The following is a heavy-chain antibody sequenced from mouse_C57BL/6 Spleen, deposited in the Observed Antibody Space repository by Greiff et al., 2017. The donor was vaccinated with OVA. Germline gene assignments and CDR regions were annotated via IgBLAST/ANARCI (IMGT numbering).Heavy chain of an antibody. D-gene: IGHD1-1*01. V-gene: IGHV5-16*01. Sequence: EVHLVESEGGLVQPGSSMKLSCTASGFTFSDYYMAWVRQVPDKGLEWVANINYDGSSTYYLDSLKSRFIISRDNAKNILYLQMSSLKSEDTATYYCAREGITTVVAPYAMDYWGQGTSVTVSS. CDR1: GFTFSDYY. CDR3: AREGITTVVAPYAMDY. J-gene: IGHJ4*01. CDR2: INYDGSST.